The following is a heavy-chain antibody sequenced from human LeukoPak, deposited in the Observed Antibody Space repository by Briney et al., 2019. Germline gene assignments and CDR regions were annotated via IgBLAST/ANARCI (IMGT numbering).Heavy chain of an antibody. V-gene: IGHV3-23*01. CDR1: GFTFSSYA. CDR3: AKEPQALGPTGGY. D-gene: IGHD1-14*01. J-gene: IGHJ4*02. CDR2: ISGSGATT. Sequence: PGGSLRLSCAASGFTFSSYAMSWVRQAPGKGLEWVSAISGSGATTYYADSVKGRFTISRDKSNNTLYLQMNSLRAEDTAVYYCAKEPQALGPTGGYWGQGTLVTVSS.